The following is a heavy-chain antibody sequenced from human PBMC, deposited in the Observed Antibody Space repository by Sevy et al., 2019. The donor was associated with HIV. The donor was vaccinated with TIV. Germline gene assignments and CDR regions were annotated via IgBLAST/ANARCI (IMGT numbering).Heavy chain of an antibody. D-gene: IGHD5-12*01. V-gene: IGHV3-23*01. J-gene: IGHJ4*02. CDR1: GFIFSNFA. CDR2: ISVNGGST. CDR3: AKGPYSGYDSNYFAS. Sequence: VGSLRLSCAASGFIFSNFAMSWVRQAPGKGLEWVSGISVNGGSTYYADSVRGRFTISRDNSKNMLYLQMNSLRAEDTAVYYCAKGPYSGYDSNYFASWGQGTLVTVSS.